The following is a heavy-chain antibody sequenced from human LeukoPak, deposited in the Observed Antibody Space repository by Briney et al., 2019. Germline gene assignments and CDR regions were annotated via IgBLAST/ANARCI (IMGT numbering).Heavy chain of an antibody. Sequence: PGGSLRLSCAASGFTFSSYAMSWVRQAPGKGLEWVALISYDGGNKYYGDSVKGRFTISRDNSKNTLYLQMNSLRADDTAVYYCATDSSPDFWGQGTLVTVSS. CDR3: ATDSSPDF. D-gene: IGHD3-22*01. CDR2: ISYDGGNK. J-gene: IGHJ4*02. V-gene: IGHV3-30*04. CDR1: GFTFSSYA.